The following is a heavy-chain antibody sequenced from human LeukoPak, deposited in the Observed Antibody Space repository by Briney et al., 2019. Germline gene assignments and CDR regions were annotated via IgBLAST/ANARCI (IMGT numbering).Heavy chain of an antibody. V-gene: IGHV3-64*01. CDR2: ISSNGGST. CDR3: AKAPYYYDSSGYSGVDY. J-gene: IGHJ4*02. Sequence: GGSLRLSCAASGFTFSSYAMHWVRQAPGKGLEYVSAISSNGGSTYYANSVKGRFTISRDNSKNTLYLQMGSLRAEDTAVYYCAKAPYYYDSSGYSGVDYWGQGTLVTVSS. D-gene: IGHD3-22*01. CDR1: GFTFSSYA.